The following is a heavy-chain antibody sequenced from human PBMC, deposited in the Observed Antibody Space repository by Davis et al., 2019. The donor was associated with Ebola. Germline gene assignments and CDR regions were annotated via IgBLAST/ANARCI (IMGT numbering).Heavy chain of an antibody. CDR3: ARSSYQPEY. Sequence: GESLKISCAASGFTFNKYWMHWVRQAPGKGLVWVSRINPDGSFTSYAESVKGRFSVSRDSTNNTLYLQMDSLRAEDTAVYYCARSSYQPEYWGQGTLVTVSS. CDR1: GFTFNKYW. D-gene: IGHD2-2*01. V-gene: IGHV3-74*01. J-gene: IGHJ4*02. CDR2: INPDGSFT.